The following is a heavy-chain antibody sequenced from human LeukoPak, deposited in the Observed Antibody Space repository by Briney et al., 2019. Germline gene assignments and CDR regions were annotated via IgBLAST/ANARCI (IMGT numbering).Heavy chain of an antibody. CDR1: GGTFSSYA. J-gene: IGHJ3*02. D-gene: IGHD2-15*01. CDR3: ARRKLLGYCSGGSCYGAFDI. Sequence: SVKVSCKASGGTFSSYAISWVRQAPGQGLEWMGGIIPIFGTANYAQKFQGRVTITADESTSTAYMELSSLRSEDTAVYYCARRKLLGYCSGGSCYGAFDIWGQGTMVTVSS. CDR2: IIPIFGTA. V-gene: IGHV1-69*13.